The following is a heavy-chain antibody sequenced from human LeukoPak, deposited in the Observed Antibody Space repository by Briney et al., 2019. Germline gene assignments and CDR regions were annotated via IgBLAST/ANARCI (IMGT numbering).Heavy chain of an antibody. D-gene: IGHD3-22*01. CDR3: AMGITMSY. J-gene: IGHJ4*02. V-gene: IGHV4-39*07. CDR1: GGSISSGGYY. CDR2: INDSGST. Sequence: SETLSLTCTVSGGSISSGGYYWSWIRQPPGKGLEWIGEINDSGSTNYNPSLKSRLTISVDTAKNQFSLKLSSVTAADTAVYYCAMGITMSYWGQGTLVTVSS.